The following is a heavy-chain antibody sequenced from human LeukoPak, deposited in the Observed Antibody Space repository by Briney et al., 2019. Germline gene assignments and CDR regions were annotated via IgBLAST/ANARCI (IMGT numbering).Heavy chain of an antibody. V-gene: IGHV3-9*01. J-gene: IGHJ6*02. CDR2: ISWNSGSI. Sequence: PGRSLRLSCAASGFTFDDYAMHWVRQAPGKGLEWVLGISWNSGSIGYADSVKGRFTISRDNAKNSLYLQMNSLRAEDTALYYCAKLVVPAALRAGMDVWGQGTTVTVSS. D-gene: IGHD2-2*01. CDR3: AKLVVPAALRAGMDV. CDR1: GFTFDDYA.